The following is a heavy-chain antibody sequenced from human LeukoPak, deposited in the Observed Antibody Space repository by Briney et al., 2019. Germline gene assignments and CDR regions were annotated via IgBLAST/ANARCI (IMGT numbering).Heavy chain of an antibody. J-gene: IGHJ4*02. V-gene: IGHV1-2*02. Sequence: ASVKVSCTASGYTFTGYYMHWVRQAPGQGLEWMGWINLKSGGTNYAQKFQGRVTMTRDTSISTAYMELSRLRSDDTAVYYCARSPHILTGENFDYWGQGTLVTVSS. CDR1: GYTFTGYY. CDR2: INLKSGGT. CDR3: ARSPHILTGENFDY. D-gene: IGHD3-9*01.